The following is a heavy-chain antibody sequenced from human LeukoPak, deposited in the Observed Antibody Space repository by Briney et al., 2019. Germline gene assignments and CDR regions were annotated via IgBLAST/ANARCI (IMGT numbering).Heavy chain of an antibody. V-gene: IGHV3-23*01. CDR3: AKGQRWELPLDF. J-gene: IGHJ4*02. CDR2: ISDSGRST. Sequence: HPGGSLRLSCAASGFTFSSYSMNWVRQAPGKGLEWVSAISDSGRSTYYADSVKGRFTISRDVSKSTLYLQMNSLRAEDTALYYCAKGQRWELPLDFWGQGTLVTVSS. D-gene: IGHD2-15*01. CDR1: GFTFSSYS.